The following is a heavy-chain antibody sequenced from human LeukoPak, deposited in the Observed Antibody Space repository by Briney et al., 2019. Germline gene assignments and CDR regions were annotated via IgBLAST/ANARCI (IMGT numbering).Heavy chain of an antibody. V-gene: IGHV1-46*01. D-gene: IGHD3-22*01. J-gene: IGHJ3*02. CDR1: GYTFTSYY. CDR3: ARDRRTYDSSGSDAFDI. Sequence: ASVKVSCKASGYTFTSYYMHWVRQAPGQGLEWMGLINPSGGSTSYAQKFQGRVTMTRDTSTSTVYMELSSLGSEDTAVYYCARDRRTYDSSGSDAFDIWGQGTMVTVSS. CDR2: INPSGGST.